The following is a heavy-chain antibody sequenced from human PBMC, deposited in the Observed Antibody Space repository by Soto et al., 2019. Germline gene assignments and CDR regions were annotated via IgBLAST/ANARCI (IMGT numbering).Heavy chain of an antibody. CDR2: IFGGGGRST. Sequence: EVQLLESGGDLVHPVGSLRLSCAASGFNFRGYTMSWIRQATGKGLEWVSSIFGGGGRSTFYSASVKGRFTISKDDSQNTLFLQMSSLRGEDTAMYYCAKDFTPDSRWDIDYWGQVNLVTVSS. CDR3: AKDFTPDSRWDIDY. CDR1: GFNFRGYT. J-gene: IGHJ4*02. V-gene: IGHV3-23*01. D-gene: IGHD1-26*01.